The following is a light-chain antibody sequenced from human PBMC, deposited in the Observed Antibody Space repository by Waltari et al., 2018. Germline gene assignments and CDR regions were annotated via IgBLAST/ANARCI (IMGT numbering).Light chain of an antibody. CDR3: QTWDSRNAV. V-gene: IGLV3-1*01. CDR1: KLGEKF. CDR2: EDS. J-gene: IGLJ1*01. Sequence: SYELTQPSSVSVSPGETVSITCSGDKLGEKFVSWYQQGPGQSPVVVIYEDSKRPSGIPGRFSGSNSGTTATLTISGTQAMDEADYYCQTWDSRNAVFGSATKVTVL.